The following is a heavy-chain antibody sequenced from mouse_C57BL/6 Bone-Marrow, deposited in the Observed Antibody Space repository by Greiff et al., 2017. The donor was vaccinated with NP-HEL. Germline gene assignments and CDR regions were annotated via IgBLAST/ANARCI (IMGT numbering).Heavy chain of an antibody. CDR2: ISYDGSN. CDR3: ALYYGSSPYWYFDV. V-gene: IGHV3-6*01. Sequence: EVQLQESGPGLVKPSQSLSLTCSVTGYSITSGYYWNWIRQFPGNKLEWMGYISYDGSNNYNPSLKNRISITRDTSKNQFFLKLNSVTTEDTATYYCALYYGSSPYWYFDVWGTGTTVTVSS. D-gene: IGHD1-1*01. CDR1: GYSITSGYY. J-gene: IGHJ1*03.